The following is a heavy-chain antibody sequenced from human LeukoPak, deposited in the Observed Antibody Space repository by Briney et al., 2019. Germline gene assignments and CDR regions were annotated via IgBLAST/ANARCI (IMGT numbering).Heavy chain of an antibody. D-gene: IGHD3-22*01. CDR2: INPSGGST. J-gene: IGHJ3*02. V-gene: IGHV1-46*01. CDR3: ATSSVDLKDAFDI. CDR1: GYTFTSYY. Sequence: ASVKVSCKASGYTFTSYYMHWVRQAPGQGLEWMGIINPSGGSTSYAQKFQGRVTMTRDTSTSTVYMELSSLRSEDTAVYYCATSSVDLKDAFDIWGRGTMVTVSS.